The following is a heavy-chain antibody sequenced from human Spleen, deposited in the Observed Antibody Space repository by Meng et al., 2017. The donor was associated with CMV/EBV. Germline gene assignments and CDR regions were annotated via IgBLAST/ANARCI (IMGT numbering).Heavy chain of an antibody. CDR1: GGSITSDY. J-gene: IGHJ4*02. V-gene: IGHV4-4*09. Sequence: SETLSLTCTVSGGSITSDYWSWIRQPPGKGLEWIAYIHNNGRTNYVPSLKSRVTLSVDTSKNQFSLRVTSVTAADTAVYYCARARFDYWGQGTLVTVSS. CDR2: IHNNGRT. CDR3: ARARFDY.